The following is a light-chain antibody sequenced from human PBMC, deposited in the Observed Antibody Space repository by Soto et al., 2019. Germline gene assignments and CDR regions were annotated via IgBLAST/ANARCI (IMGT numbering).Light chain of an antibody. V-gene: IGLV2-8*01. Sequence: QSALTQPPSASGSPGQSVTISCTGTSSDVGGYNDVSWYQQHPGKAPKLMIYEVSKRPSGVPYRFSASKSGNTASLTVSGLHAEEGADYCCSSYGDIIYVVFGRGTKVTVL. CDR2: EVS. J-gene: IGLJ2*01. CDR3: SSYGDIIYVV. CDR1: SSDVGGYND.